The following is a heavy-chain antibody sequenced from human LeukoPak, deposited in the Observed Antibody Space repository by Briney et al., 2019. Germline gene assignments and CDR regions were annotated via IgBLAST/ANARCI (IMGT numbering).Heavy chain of an antibody. J-gene: IGHJ4*02. CDR2: IIPIFGTA. V-gene: IGHV1-69*13. CDR3: ARVAGTMVFDY. Sequence: EASVKVSCKASGGTFSSYAISWVRQAPGQGLEWMGGIIPIFGTANYAQKFQGRVTITADESTSTAYMELSSLRSEDTAVYCCARVAGTMVFDYWGQGTLVTVSS. CDR1: GGTFSSYA. D-gene: IGHD6-19*01.